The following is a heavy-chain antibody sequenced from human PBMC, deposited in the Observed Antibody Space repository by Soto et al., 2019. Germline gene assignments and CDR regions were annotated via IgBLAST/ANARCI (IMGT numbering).Heavy chain of an antibody. CDR3: ARQGSYSSGRPGYFDY. CDR1: GGSISSTSYY. Sequence: SETLSLTCTVSGGSISSTSYYWGWIRQAPGKGLEWIGSVLYSGSTYYNLSLKGRVTISVDTSKNQFSLKLSSVAAADTAVYYCARQGSYSSGRPGYFDYWGQGTLVTVSS. J-gene: IGHJ4*02. CDR2: VLYSGST. V-gene: IGHV4-39*01. D-gene: IGHD6-19*01.